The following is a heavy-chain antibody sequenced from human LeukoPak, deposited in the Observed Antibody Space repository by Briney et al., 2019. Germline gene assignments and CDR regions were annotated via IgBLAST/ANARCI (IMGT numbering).Heavy chain of an antibody. V-gene: IGHV5-51*01. J-gene: IGHJ4*02. Sequence: PGESLKISCKASGYTFTSHWIGWVRQMPGKGLEWMGIIYPGDSDTRYSPSYQGQVTISADKSISTAYLQWSSLKASDTAMYYCATESPSGNYFDYWGQGTLVTVSS. CDR3: ATESPSGNYFDY. CDR1: GYTFTSHW. CDR2: IYPGDSDT.